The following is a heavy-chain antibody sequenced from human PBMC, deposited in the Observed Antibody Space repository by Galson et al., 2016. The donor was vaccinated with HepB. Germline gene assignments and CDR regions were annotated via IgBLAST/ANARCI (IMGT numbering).Heavy chain of an antibody. CDR1: GGRIRISA. V-gene: IGHV3-48*01. D-gene: IGHD3-10*01. J-gene: IGHJ4*02. Sequence: FLRHCCAVSGGRIRISAMNCVRQAPRKGLERNSSISSSSSTEYYSDSVKGRATVSRDNARESLYLQLNSLRVDDTGVYYCARDHPGLLTSGLCLSWGQGTLVSVSS. CDR3: ARDHPGLLTSGLCLS. CDR2: ISSSSSTE.